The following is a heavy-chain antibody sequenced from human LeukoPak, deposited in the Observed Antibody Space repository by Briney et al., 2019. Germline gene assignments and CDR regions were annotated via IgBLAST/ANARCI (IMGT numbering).Heavy chain of an antibody. CDR1: GGSLSSYY. D-gene: IGHD6-13*01. CDR3: ARVWIAAAGNRVKPAAFDI. Sequence: SETLSLTCTVSGGSLSSYYWSWIRQPPGKGLEWIGYIYYSGSTNYNPSLKSRVTISVDTSKNQFSLKLSSVTAADTAVYYCARVWIAAAGNRVKPAAFDIWGQGPMVTVSS. J-gene: IGHJ3*02. V-gene: IGHV4-59*01. CDR2: IYYSGST.